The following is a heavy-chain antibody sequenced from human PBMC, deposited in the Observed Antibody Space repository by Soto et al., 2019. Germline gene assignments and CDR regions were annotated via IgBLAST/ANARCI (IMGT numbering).Heavy chain of an antibody. D-gene: IGHD6-13*01. CDR3: ARLTTSSGWSLFDS. CDR2: IYYTGTT. Sequence: PSETLSLTCTVSGSSGSSSFFYWSSVRQPPGQRLQWIGHIYYTGTTNSTPSRARRVAMSVDTCKKQFTLNLRSLTAADTARYYCARLTTSSGWSLFDSWGKGMLVTVSS. V-gene: IGHV4-61*01. J-gene: IGHJ4*02. CDR1: GSSGSSSFFY.